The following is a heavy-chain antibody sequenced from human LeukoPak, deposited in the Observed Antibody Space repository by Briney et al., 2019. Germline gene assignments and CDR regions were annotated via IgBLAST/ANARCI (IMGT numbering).Heavy chain of an antibody. D-gene: IGHD5-12*01. CDR1: GGSISSYY. Sequence: ASETLSLTFSVSGGSISSYYWSWIRQPPGKGLERIGYIYYSESTNYNPSLKSRVNISVDTSKNQFSLKLSYVTAADTAVYYCARGDSGYDTYYFDYWGQGTLVTVSS. V-gene: IGHV4-59*01. CDR2: IYYSEST. CDR3: ARGDSGYDTYYFDY. J-gene: IGHJ4*02.